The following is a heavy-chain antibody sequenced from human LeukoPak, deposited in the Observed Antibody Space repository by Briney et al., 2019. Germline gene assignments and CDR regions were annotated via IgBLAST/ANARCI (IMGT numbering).Heavy chain of an antibody. J-gene: IGHJ3*02. D-gene: IGHD7-27*01. V-gene: IGHV4-59*01. CDR2: IYYSGST. Sequence: ASETLSLTCTVSGGSISSDYWSWIRQPPGKGLEWIGYIYYSGSTNYNPSLKSRVTISVDTAKNQFSLKLGSVTAADTAVYYCARSKWGYAFNIWGQGTMVTVSS. CDR3: ARSKWGYAFNI. CDR1: GGSISSDY.